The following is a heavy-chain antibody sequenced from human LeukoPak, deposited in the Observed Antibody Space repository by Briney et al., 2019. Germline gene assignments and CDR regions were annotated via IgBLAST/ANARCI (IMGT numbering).Heavy chain of an antibody. D-gene: IGHD6-19*01. CDR3: ARLRGATVAHNWFDP. CDR2: INPRGGST. V-gene: IGHV1-46*01. J-gene: IGHJ5*02. CDR1: GYTFTSHF. Sequence: ASVKVSCKASGYTFTSHFMHWVRQAPGQGLEWMGIINPRGGSTSYTQKFQGRVTMTRDTSKNQCSLRLSSVTAADTAVYYCARLRGATVAHNWFDPWGQGTLVTVSS.